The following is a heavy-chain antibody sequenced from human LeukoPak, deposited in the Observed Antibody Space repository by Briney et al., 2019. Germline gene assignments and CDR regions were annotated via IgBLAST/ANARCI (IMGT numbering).Heavy chain of an antibody. D-gene: IGHD3-10*02. CDR1: GFTNSSYE. CDR2: ISSSGSTI. V-gene: IGHV3-48*03. CDR3: AELGITMIGGV. J-gene: IGHJ6*04. Sequence: GGSLRLSCAASGFTNSSYEMNWVRQAPGKGLEWVSYISSSGSTIYYADSVKGRFTISRDNAKNSLYLQMNSLRAEDTAVYYCAELGITMIGGVWGKGTTVTISS.